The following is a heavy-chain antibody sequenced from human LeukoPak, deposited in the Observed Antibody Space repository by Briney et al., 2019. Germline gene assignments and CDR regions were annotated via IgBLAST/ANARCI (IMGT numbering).Heavy chain of an antibody. CDR1: GFTFRNHA. CDR2: IAYDGSKQ. CDR3: ARDRFYGSGSYAHFDY. J-gene: IGHJ4*02. Sequence: PGGSLRLSCVASGFTFRNHAFEWVRQAPGKGLEWVAVIAYDGSKQYYGDPLKGRFTISRDNVKETLYLEMNSLRVEDTAVYYCARDRFYGSGSYAHFDYWGQGTLVTVSS. V-gene: IGHV3-30*04. D-gene: IGHD3-10*01.